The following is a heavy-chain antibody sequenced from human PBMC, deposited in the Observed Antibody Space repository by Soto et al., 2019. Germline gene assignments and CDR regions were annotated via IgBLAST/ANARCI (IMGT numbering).Heavy chain of an antibody. D-gene: IGHD2-2*01. CDR3: ARDNRYCSSTSCYFWFDP. V-gene: IGHV4-38-2*02. CDR2: IYHSGST. CDR1: GYSISSGYY. J-gene: IGHJ5*02. Sequence: KTSETLSLTCAVSGYSISSGYYWGWIRQPPGKGLEWIGSIYHSGSTYYNPSLKSRVTISEDTSKNQFSLKLSSVTAADTAVYYCARDNRYCSSTSCYFWFDPWGQGTLVTVSS.